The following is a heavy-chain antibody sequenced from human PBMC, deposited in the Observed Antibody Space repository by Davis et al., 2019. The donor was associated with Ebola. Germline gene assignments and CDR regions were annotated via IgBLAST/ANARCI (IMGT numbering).Heavy chain of an antibody. CDR2: INPKSGGT. CDR3: ARAIGRSDWYGDAFDI. V-gene: IGHV1-2*02. D-gene: IGHD6-13*01. CDR1: GYTFTDYY. Sequence: ASVKVSCKASGYTFTDYYMHCVRQAPGQGLEWMGWINPKSGGTNCAEKYQGRVTMTRDTSISTAYMELSSLKSDDAAVYYCARAIGRSDWYGDAFDIWGQGTMVTVSS. J-gene: IGHJ3*02.